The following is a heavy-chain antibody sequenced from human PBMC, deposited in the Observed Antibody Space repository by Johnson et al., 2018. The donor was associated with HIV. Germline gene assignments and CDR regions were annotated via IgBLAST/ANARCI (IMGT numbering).Heavy chain of an antibody. J-gene: IGHJ3*02. CDR1: GFTFSDYY. CDR2: ISSSGSTI. V-gene: IGHV3-11*04. D-gene: IGHD1-26*01. Sequence: VQLVESGGGVVQPGGSLRLSCAASGFTFSDYYMNWIRQAPGKGLDWVSYISSSGSTIYYADSVKGRFTISRDNAKNSLYLQMNSLRAEDTAVYYCARGGSYLTLADAFDIWGQGTMVTVSS. CDR3: ARGGSYLTLADAFDI.